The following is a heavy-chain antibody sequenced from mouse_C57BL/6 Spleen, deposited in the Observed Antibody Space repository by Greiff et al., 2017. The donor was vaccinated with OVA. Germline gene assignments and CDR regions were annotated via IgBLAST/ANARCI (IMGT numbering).Heavy chain of an antibody. Sequence: QVQLQQSGPGLVQPSQSLSITCTVSGFSLTSYGVHWVRQSPGKGLEWLGVIWSGGSTDYNAAFISRLSISKDNSKSQVVFKMNSLQADDTAIYYCARDAVPYAMDYWGQGTSVTVSS. D-gene: IGHD6-1*01. J-gene: IGHJ4*01. V-gene: IGHV2-2*01. CDR2: IWSGGST. CDR3: ARDAVPYAMDY. CDR1: GFSLTSYG.